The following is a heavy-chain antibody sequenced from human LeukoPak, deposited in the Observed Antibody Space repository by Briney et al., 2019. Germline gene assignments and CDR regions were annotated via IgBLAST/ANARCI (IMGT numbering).Heavy chain of an antibody. CDR3: ANLHTVSTSVP. D-gene: IGHD4-17*01. Sequence: PGGSLRLSCAASGLTFSTYGMNWVRQGPGKGLEWVSGTSDSGGSTYYADSVKGRFTISRDNSKNTLYLQMNSLRAEDTAIYYCANLHTVSTSVPWGQGTLVTVSS. CDR1: GLTFSTYG. J-gene: IGHJ4*02. CDR2: TSDSGGST. V-gene: IGHV3-23*01.